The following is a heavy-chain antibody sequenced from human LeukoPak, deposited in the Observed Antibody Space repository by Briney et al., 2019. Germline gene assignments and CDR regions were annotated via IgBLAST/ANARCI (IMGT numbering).Heavy chain of an antibody. CDR2: IKQDGSEK. V-gene: IGHV3-7*04. D-gene: IGHD3-3*01. J-gene: IGHJ4*02. CDR3: ARDRVRSLY. Sequence: RGSLSLSCAASGFTFGSYWMSWVRQAPGKGLEWVANIKQDGSEKYYVDSVKGRFTISRDNAKNSLYLQMNSLRPDDTAVYYCARDRVRSLYWGQGTLVTVSS. CDR1: GFTFGSYW.